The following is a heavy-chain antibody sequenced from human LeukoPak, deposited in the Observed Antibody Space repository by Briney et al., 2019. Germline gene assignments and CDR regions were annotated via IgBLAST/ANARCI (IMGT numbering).Heavy chain of an antibody. CDR1: GGSLSGYY. CDR2: INHSGST. J-gene: IGHJ4*02. CDR3: GVRFDY. Sequence: KPSETLSLTCAVYGGSLSGYYWSWIRQPPGKGLEWIGEINHSGSTNYNPSLKSRVTISVDTSKNQFSLKLSSVTAADTAVYYCGVRFDYWGQGTLVTVSS. V-gene: IGHV4-34*01.